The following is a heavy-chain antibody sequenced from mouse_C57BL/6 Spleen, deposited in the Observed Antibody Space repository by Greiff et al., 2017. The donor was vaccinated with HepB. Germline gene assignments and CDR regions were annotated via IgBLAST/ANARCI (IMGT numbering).Heavy chain of an antibody. CDR2: ISDGGSYT. Sequence: EVQVVESGGGLVKPGGSLKLSCAASGFTFSSYAMSWVRQTPEKRLEWVATISDGGSYTYYPDNVKGRFTISRDNAKNNLYLQMSHLKSEDTAMYYCARGDRNSNYAGWFAYWGQGTLVTVSA. D-gene: IGHD2-5*01. V-gene: IGHV5-4*01. CDR1: GFTFSSYA. J-gene: IGHJ3*01. CDR3: ARGDRNSNYAGWFAY.